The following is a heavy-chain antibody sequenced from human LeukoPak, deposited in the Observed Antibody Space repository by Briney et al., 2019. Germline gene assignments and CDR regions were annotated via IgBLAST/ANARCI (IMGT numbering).Heavy chain of an antibody. CDR1: GFTVSSNY. J-gene: IGHJ3*02. CDR3: ARDRVSSFYYDSSDYHDI. CDR2: IYSGGST. V-gene: IGHV3-66*01. D-gene: IGHD3-22*01. Sequence: GGSLRLSCAASGFTVSSNYMSWVRQAPGKGLEWVSVIYSGGSTYYADSVKGRFTISRDNSKNTLYLQMNSLRAEDTAVYYCARDRVSSFYYDSSDYHDIWGQGTMVTVSS.